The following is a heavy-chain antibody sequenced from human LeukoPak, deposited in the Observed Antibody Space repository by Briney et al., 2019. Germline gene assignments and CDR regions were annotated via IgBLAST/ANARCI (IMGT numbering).Heavy chain of an antibody. D-gene: IGHD6-19*01. J-gene: IGHJ4*02. CDR3: ARGTGWYDY. CDR2: INHSGST. V-gene: IGHV4-34*01. Sequence: PSETLSLTCAVYGGSFRGYYWSWIRQPPGKGLEWIGEINHSGSTNYNPSLRSRVTISVDTSKNQFTLKLSSVTAADTAVYYCARGTGWYDYWGQGTLVTVSS. CDR1: GGSFRGYY.